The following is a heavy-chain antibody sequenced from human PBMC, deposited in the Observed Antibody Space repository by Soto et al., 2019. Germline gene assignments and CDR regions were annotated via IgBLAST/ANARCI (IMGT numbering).Heavy chain of an antibody. CDR3: AREEYSSSSKAFDI. CDR2: IKQDGSEK. V-gene: IGHV3-7*01. Sequence: GESLKISCAASGFTFSSYWMSWVRQAPGKGLEWVANIKQDGSEKYYVDSVKGRFTISRDNAKNSLYLQMNSLRAEDTAVYYCAREEYSSSSKAFDIWGQGTMVTVSS. D-gene: IGHD6-6*01. CDR1: GFTFSSYW. J-gene: IGHJ3*02.